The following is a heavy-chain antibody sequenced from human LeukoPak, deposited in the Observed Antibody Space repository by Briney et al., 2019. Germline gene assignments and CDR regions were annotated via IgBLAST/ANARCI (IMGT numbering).Heavy chain of an antibody. CDR2: ISAYNGNT. CDR1: GYTFTSYG. Sequence: ASVKVSCKASGYTFTSYGMSWVRQAPGQGLEWMGWISAYNGNTNYAQKLQGRVTMTTDTSTSTAYMELRSLRSDDTAVYYCARDHRIAVAGTHYYYMDVWGKGTTVTVSS. J-gene: IGHJ6*03. V-gene: IGHV1-18*01. D-gene: IGHD6-19*01. CDR3: ARDHRIAVAGTHYYYMDV.